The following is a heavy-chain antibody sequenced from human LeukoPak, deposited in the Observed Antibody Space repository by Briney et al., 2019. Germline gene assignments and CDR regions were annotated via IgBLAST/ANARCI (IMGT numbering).Heavy chain of an antibody. Sequence: SETLSLTCAVSGGSITSSTWWTWVRPPPGKSLEWIGEILHSGGTNYNPSLKSRATISVDKSKNHFSLNLTSVTAADTAMYYCARDSSHSLMVPYSWGPGTLVTVSS. CDR2: ILHSGGT. D-gene: IGHD3-10*01. J-gene: IGHJ4*02. CDR1: GGSITSSTW. CDR3: ARDSSHSLMVPYS. V-gene: IGHV4-4*02.